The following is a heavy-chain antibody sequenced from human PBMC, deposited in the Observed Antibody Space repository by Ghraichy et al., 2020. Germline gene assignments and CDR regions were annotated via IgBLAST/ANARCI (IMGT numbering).Heavy chain of an antibody. V-gene: IGHV4-31*03. J-gene: IGHJ6*02. CDR1: GASISSGGHF. Sequence: SQTLSLTCTVSGASISSGGHFWSWIRQHPGKGLECIGHIYNTASTYYNPSLKSRVSISVDTSKNQSSLKLSAVTAADTAVYYCARGTSSSAAYSMDVWGQGTTVTVSS. CDR2: IYNTAST. CDR3: ARGTSSSAAYSMDV. D-gene: IGHD6-6*01.